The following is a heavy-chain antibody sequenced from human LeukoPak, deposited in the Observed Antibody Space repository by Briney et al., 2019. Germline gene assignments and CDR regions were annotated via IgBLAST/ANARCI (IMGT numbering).Heavy chain of an antibody. CDR2: FYYSGST. V-gene: IGHV4-59*04. CDR1: GGSISSYY. D-gene: IGHD7-27*01. CDR3: ASNWGGDEYYFDY. Sequence: SETLSLTCTVSGGSISSYYWSWIRQPPGKGLEWIGFFYYSGSTYYNPSLKSRVTISVDTSKNQFSLRLSSVTAADTAVYYCASNWGGDEYYFDYWGQGSLVTVSS. J-gene: IGHJ4*02.